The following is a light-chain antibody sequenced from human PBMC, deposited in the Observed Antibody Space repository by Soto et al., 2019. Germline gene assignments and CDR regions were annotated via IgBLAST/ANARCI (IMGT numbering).Light chain of an antibody. V-gene: IGLV2-23*01. CDR1: SSDVGSYNL. CDR2: EGS. J-gene: IGLJ1*01. Sequence: QSALTQPVSVSGSPLQSIRLSCTGTSSDVGSYNLVSWYQQHPGKAPKHMIYEGSKRPSGVSTRFSGSKSGNTASLTISGLQAEDEADYYCCSYAGSSTYVFGTGTKVTVL. CDR3: CSYAGSSTYV.